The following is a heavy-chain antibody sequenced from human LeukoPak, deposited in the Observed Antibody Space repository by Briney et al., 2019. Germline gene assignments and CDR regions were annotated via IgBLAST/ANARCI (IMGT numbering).Heavy chain of an antibody. V-gene: IGHV3-74*01. Sequence: GGSLILSCAAAGFTFSTHWMHWVRQAPGKGLVGVSRINSGGSSTRYADSVKGRFTISRDNANNTLYLQMNSLRAEDTAVYYCARSPRFSIGATGTFDYWGQGALVTVSS. J-gene: IGHJ4*02. CDR1: GFTFSTHW. D-gene: IGHD6-13*01. CDR2: INSGGSST. CDR3: ARSPRFSIGATGTFDY.